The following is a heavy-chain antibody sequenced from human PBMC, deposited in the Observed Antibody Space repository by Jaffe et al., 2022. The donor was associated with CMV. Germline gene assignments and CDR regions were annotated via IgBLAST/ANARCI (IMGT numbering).Heavy chain of an antibody. D-gene: IGHD3-10*01. CDR1: GASISSHY. CDR2: IYYSGST. Sequence: QVQLQESGPGLVKPSETLSLTCTVSGASISSHYWSWIRQPPGKGLEWIGYIYYSGSTNYNPSLKSRVTISVDTSKNQFSLKLSSVTAADTAVYYCACATVVRVVDYYYGMDVWGQGTTVTVSS. CDR3: ACATVVRVVDYYYGMDV. J-gene: IGHJ6*02. V-gene: IGHV4-59*11.